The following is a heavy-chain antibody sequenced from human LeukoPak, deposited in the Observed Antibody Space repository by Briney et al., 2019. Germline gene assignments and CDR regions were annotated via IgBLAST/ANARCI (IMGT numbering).Heavy chain of an antibody. J-gene: IGHJ3*02. CDR1: GYTFTSYD. CDR2: MNPNSGNT. V-gene: IGHV1-8*01. CDR3: ARGLRYYDSSGYYSEADAFDI. D-gene: IGHD3-22*01. Sequence: GASAKVSCKASGYTFTSYDINWVRQATGQGLEWMGWMNPNSGNTGYAQKFQGRVTMTRNTSISTACMELSSLRSEDTAVYYCARGLRYYDSSGYYSEADAFDIWGQGTMVTVSS.